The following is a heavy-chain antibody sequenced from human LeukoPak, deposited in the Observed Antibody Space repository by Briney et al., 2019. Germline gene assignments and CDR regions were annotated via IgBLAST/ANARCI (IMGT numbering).Heavy chain of an antibody. J-gene: IGHJ5*02. CDR3: AREHCSSTSCPKLNWFDP. V-gene: IGHV3-48*01. D-gene: IGHD2-2*01. CDR2: ISSSSSTI. CDR1: GFTFSSYS. Sequence: PGGSQRLSCAASGFTFSSYSMNWVRQAPGKGLEWVSYISSSSSTIYYADSVKGRFTISRDNAKNSLYLQMNSLRAEDTAVYYCAREHCSSTSCPKLNWFDPWGQGTLVTVSS.